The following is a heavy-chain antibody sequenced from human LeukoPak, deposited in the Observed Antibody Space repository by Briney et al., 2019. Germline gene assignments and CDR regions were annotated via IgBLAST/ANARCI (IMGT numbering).Heavy chain of an antibody. CDR3: ARVFRPHYYYYYGMDV. CDR2: INHSGST. D-gene: IGHD2/OR15-2a*01. CDR1: GGSFSGYY. Sequence: PSETLSLTCAVYGGSFSGYYWSWIRQPPGKGLEWIGEINHSGSTNYNPSLKSRVTISVDTSKNQFSLKLSSVTAADTAVYYCARVFRPHYYYYYGMDVWGQGTTVIVSS. J-gene: IGHJ6*02. V-gene: IGHV4-34*01.